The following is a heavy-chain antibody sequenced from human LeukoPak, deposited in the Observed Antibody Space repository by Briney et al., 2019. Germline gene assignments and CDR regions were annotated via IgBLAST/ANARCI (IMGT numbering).Heavy chain of an antibody. CDR2: ISGSGHTT. CDR3: ASSTLGYSGYDFDY. CDR1: GFTFSSYG. D-gene: IGHD5-12*01. J-gene: IGHJ4*02. V-gene: IGHV3-23*01. Sequence: PGGTLRLSCAASGFTFSSYGMSWVRQAPGKGLEWVSVISGSGHTTDYADSVKGRFTISRDNSKNTLYLQMNSLRAEDTAVYYCASSTLGYSGYDFDYWGQGTLVTVSS.